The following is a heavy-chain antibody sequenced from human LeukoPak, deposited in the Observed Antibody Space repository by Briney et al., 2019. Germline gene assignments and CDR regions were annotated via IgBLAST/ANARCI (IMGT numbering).Heavy chain of an antibody. D-gene: IGHD2-2*01. CDR2: ISISGNAV. Sequence: GGSLRLSCAASGFTFSNYYMSWIRQAPGKGLQWVSYISISGNAVYYADSVKGRFTISRGNAKNSPYLQMNSLRAEDTAVYYCARDGDVVVPTYNWFDPWGQGTLVTVSS. J-gene: IGHJ5*02. CDR1: GFTFSNYY. CDR3: ARDGDVVVPTYNWFDP. V-gene: IGHV3-11*04.